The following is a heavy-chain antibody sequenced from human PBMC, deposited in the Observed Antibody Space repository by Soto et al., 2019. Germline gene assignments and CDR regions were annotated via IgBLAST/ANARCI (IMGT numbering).Heavy chain of an antibody. CDR3: ARDSGIVLIPVTSMDV. D-gene: IGHD2-2*01. J-gene: IGHJ6*02. CDR1: GFTFSSYA. Sequence: GGSLRLSCAASGFTFSSYAMHWVRQAPGKGLEWVALISYDGVNEYYADSVKGRFMISRDDSQNTLYLQMIGLRPEDTAVYYCARDSGIVLIPVTSMDVWGQGTTVTVSS. CDR2: ISYDGVNE. V-gene: IGHV3-30-3*01.